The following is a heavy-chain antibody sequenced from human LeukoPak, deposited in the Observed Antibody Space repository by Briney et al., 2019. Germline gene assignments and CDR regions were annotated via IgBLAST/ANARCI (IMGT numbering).Heavy chain of an antibody. CDR3: ARDLPGPRGYFDY. Sequence: PSETLSLTCTVSGGSISSGGYYWSWSRQHPGKGLEWIGYIYYSGSTYYNPSLKSRVTISVDTSKNQFSLKLSSVTAADTAVYYCARDLPGPRGYFDYWGQGTLVTVSS. J-gene: IGHJ4*02. CDR2: IYYSGST. CDR1: GGSISSGGYY. V-gene: IGHV4-31*03.